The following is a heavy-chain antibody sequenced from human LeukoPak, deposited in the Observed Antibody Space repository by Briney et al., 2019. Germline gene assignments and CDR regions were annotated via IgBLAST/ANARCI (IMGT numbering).Heavy chain of an antibody. CDR1: GFTFSNYT. V-gene: IGHV3-21*01. D-gene: IGHD1-26*01. CDR3: ARTEWELLTLGDY. CDR2: ISSSSSYI. Sequence: KTGGSLRLSCAASGFTFSNYTMNWVRQAPGKGLEWVSSISSSSSYIYYADSVKGRFTISRDNAKNSLYLQMNSLRAEDTAVYYCARTEWELLTLGDYWGQGTLVTVSS. J-gene: IGHJ4*02.